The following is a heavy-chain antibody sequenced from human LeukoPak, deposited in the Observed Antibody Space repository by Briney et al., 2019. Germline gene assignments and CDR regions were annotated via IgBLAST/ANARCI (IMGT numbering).Heavy chain of an antibody. CDR2: IYYSGAT. CDR1: GGSISSAAYY. D-gene: IGHD3-22*01. J-gene: IGHJ4*02. CDR3: ARAGDSGYWFDY. V-gene: IGHV4-31*03. Sequence: SQTLSLTRTVSGGSISSAAYYWSWIRQHPGKGLEWIGYIYYSGATYYNPSLKSRLTTSVDTSKNQFSLKLNSVTAADTAVYYCARAGDSGYWFDYWGQGTVVTVSS.